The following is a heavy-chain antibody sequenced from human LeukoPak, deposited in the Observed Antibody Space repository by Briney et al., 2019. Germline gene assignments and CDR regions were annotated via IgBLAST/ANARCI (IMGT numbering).Heavy chain of an antibody. CDR1: GFTFSSYE. CDR2: ISSSGSTI. CDR3: AELGITMIGGV. D-gene: IGHD3-10*02. Sequence: GGSLRLSCAASGFTFSSYEMNWVRQAPGKGLEWVSYISSSGSTIYYADSEKGRFTISRDNAKNSLYLKMNSLRAEDTAVYYCAELGITMIGGVWGKGTTVTISS. V-gene: IGHV3-48*03. J-gene: IGHJ6*04.